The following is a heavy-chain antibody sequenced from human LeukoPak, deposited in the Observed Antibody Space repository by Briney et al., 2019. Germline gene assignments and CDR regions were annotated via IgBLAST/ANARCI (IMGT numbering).Heavy chain of an antibody. CDR2: IKQDGSEK. CDR3: ARGPTYYDFWSGYDY. Sequence: GGSLRLSCAASGFTFSSYWMSWVRQAPGKGLEWVANIKQDGSEKYYVDSVKGRFTISRDNAKNSLYLQMNSLRAEDTAVYYCARGPTYYDFWSGYDYWGQGTLVTVSS. D-gene: IGHD3-3*01. J-gene: IGHJ4*02. CDR1: GFTFSSYW. V-gene: IGHV3-7*01.